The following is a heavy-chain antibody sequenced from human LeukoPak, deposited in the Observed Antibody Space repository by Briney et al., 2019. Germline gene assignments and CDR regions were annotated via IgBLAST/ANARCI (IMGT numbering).Heavy chain of an antibody. CDR3: ERRDFGDYWSFDL. D-gene: IGHD4-17*01. Sequence: GESLKISCEGSGYSFTSYWIGWVRQMPGKGLEWMGIIYPGDSDTRYSPSFQGQVTISVDKSISTAYLQWSSLKASDTAMYYCERRDFGDYWSFDLWGRGTLVTVSS. V-gene: IGHV5-51*01. CDR1: GYSFTSYW. J-gene: IGHJ2*01. CDR2: IYPGDSDT.